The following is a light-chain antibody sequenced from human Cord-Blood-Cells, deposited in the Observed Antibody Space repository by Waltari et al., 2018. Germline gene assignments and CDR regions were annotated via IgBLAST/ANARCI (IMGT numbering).Light chain of an antibody. Sequence: QSVLTQPPSVSGAPGQRVTISCTGSSSNIGPGYVLHWYHQLPGTAPKLLIYGNSNRPSGVPNRFSGSKSGTSASLAITGREAEDEADYYCQSYDSSLSGYVFGTGTKVTVL. J-gene: IGLJ1*01. CDR2: GNS. CDR1: SSNIGPGYV. CDR3: QSYDSSLSGYV. V-gene: IGLV1-40*01.